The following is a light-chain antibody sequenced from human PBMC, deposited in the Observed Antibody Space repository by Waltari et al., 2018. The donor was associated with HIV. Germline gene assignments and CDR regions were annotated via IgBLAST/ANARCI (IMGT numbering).Light chain of an antibody. CDR2: WAS. CDR3: QQYYSTPHT. Sequence: DIVMTQSPDSLAVSLGERATINCKSSQSVLYNSNNKNYLVWYQQKAGQPPNLLIYWASTREFGVPDRFSGSGSGTDFTLTISSLQAEDVAVYYCQQYYSTPHTFGQGTKLEIK. CDR1: QSVLYNSNNKNY. V-gene: IGKV4-1*01. J-gene: IGKJ2*01.